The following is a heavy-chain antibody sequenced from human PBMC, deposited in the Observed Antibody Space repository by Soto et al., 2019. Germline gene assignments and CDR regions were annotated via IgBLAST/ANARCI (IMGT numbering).Heavy chain of an antibody. CDR1: GFTFSIYS. J-gene: IGHJ6*02. V-gene: IGHV3-7*03. CDR3: ARDHLILPAHDFFYGSDV. D-gene: IGHD2-21*02. CDR2: IPQDGVDG. Sequence: GGSLRLSCEVSGFTFSIYSMSWVRQSPGKGLEWVAKIPQDGVDGHYADSVKGRFIISRDNGKNSRHLQLNNLRAEDTAVYYCARDHLILPAHDFFYGSDVWGRGATVTVSS.